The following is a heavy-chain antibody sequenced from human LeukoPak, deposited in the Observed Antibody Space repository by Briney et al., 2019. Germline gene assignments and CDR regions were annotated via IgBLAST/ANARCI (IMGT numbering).Heavy chain of an antibody. CDR3: ATAAEPGIAVAGTGLDY. CDR1: GYTLTELS. Sequence: GASVKVSCKASGYTLTELSMHWVRQAPGKGLEWMGGFDSEDGETIYAQKFQGRVTMTEDTSTDTAYMELSSLRSEDTAVYYCATAAEPGIAVAGTGLDYWGQGTLVTVSS. V-gene: IGHV1-24*01. CDR2: FDSEDGET. D-gene: IGHD6-19*01. J-gene: IGHJ4*02.